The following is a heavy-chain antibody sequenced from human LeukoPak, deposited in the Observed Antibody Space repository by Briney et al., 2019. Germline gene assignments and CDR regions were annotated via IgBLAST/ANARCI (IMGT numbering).Heavy chain of an antibody. CDR2: IYYSGSA. J-gene: IGHJ4*02. CDR3: ARERGGQRSGQFDQ. V-gene: IGHV4-59*01. D-gene: IGHD2-15*01. CDR1: GDSIRSSY. Sequence: SETLSLTCTVSGDSIRSSYWSWIRQPPGETLEWVGYIYYSGSANYNPSLKDRVSMSVDTSKNQLSLRLSSVTAADTAVYYCARERGGQRSGQFDQWGQGTLVTVSS.